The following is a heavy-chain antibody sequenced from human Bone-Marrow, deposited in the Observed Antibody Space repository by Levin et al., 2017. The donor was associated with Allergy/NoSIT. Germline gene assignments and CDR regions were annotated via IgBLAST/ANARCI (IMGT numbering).Heavy chain of an antibody. CDR2: INSDGTT. J-gene: IGHJ4*01. D-gene: IGHD2/OR15-2a*01. CDR1: GFSFSSTW. Sequence: GESLKISCAASGFSFSSTWMHWVRQTPGEGLVWVSRINSDGTTYYADSVKGRFIISRDNAKSTLYLQMNRLRVEDTAVYYCARDWYYTTDYWGHGTLVTVSS. CDR3: ARDWYYTTDY. V-gene: IGHV3-74*01.